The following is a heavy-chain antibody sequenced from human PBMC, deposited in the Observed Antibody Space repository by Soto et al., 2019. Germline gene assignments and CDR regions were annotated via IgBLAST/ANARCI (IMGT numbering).Heavy chain of an antibody. J-gene: IGHJ3*02. CDR1: GFSFSDHF. V-gene: IGHV3-23*01. CDR2: ISGSGGST. D-gene: IGHD2-15*01. CDR3: AKDEVVAALGSDAFDI. Sequence: GGSLRLSCAASGFSFSDHFMDWVRQAPGKGLEWVSAISGSGGSTYYADSVKGRFTISRDNSKNTLYLQMNSLRAEDTAVYYCAKDEVVAALGSDAFDIGGQGTMVTVSS.